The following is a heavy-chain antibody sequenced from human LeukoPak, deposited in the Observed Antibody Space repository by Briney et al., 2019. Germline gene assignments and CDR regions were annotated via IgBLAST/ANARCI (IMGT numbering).Heavy chain of an antibody. CDR3: AGGGFDY. Sequence: GGSLRLSCAASGFTFSSYAMHWVRQAPGKGLEWVAVISYDGSNKYYADSVKGRFTISRDNSKNTLYRQMNSLRAEDTAVYYCAGGGFDYWGQGTLVTVSS. J-gene: IGHJ4*02. CDR2: ISYDGSNK. CDR1: GFTFSSYA. V-gene: IGHV3-30*04.